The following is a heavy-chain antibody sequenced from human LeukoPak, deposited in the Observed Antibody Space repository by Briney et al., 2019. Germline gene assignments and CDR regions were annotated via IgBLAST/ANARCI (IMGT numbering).Heavy chain of an antibody. CDR2: IYPRDSEI. D-gene: IGHD6-13*01. Sequence: GESLKISCEGSGYSFSTYWIAWVRQMPGKGLEWMGSIYPRDSEIRYSPSFQGQVTISADNSISTAYLQWSSLKASDTAMYYCARPAYSSSLSSHFDPWGQGTRVTVSS. J-gene: IGHJ5*02. V-gene: IGHV5-51*01. CDR3: ARPAYSSSLSSHFDP. CDR1: GYSFSTYW.